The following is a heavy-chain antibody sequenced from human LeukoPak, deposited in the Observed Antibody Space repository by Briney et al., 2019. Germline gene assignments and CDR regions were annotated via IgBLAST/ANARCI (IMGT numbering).Heavy chain of an antibody. J-gene: IGHJ6*02. D-gene: IGHD5-18*01. Sequence: ASVKVSCKASGHTFTDYYIHWVRHAPGQGLEWMVWVNPNSGGTNCAQKFRDRVTMTRDTSISKAYMELSTLRSDDTAIYYCARIRDTDMFYYAMDVWGQGTTVTVSS. CDR3: ARIRDTDMFYYAMDV. V-gene: IGHV1-2*02. CDR2: VNPNSGGT. CDR1: GHTFTDYY.